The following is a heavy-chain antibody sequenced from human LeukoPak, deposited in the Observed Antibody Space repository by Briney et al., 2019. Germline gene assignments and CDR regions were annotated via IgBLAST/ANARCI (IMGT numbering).Heavy chain of an antibody. D-gene: IGHD3-10*01. Sequence: KPGGSLRLSCAASGFTFSSYAMSWVRQPPGKGLEWIGSIYYSGSTYYNPSLKSRVTISVDTSKNQFSLKLSSVTAADTAVYYCARVRGVTMVRGPLDYWGQGTLVTVSS. CDR1: GFTFSSYA. CDR3: ARVRGVTMVRGPLDY. V-gene: IGHV4-39*07. J-gene: IGHJ4*02. CDR2: IYYSGST.